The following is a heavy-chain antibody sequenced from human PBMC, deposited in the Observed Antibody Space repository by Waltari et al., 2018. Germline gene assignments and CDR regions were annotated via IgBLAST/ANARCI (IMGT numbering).Heavy chain of an antibody. V-gene: IGHV3-30-3*01. CDR2: ISYDGSNK. D-gene: IGHD1-26*01. J-gene: IGHJ4*02. Sequence: SSYAMHWVRQAPGKGLEWVAVISYDGSNKYYADSVKGRFTISRDNSKNTLYLQMNSLRAEDTAVYYCARGSRGWIVGAHRDNLDYWGQGTLVTVSS. CDR1: SSYA. CDR3: ARGSRGWIVGAHRDNLDY.